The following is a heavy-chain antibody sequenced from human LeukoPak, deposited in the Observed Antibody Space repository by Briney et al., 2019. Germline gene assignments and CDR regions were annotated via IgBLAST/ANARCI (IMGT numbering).Heavy chain of an antibody. J-gene: IGHJ3*02. CDR3: ARDSGSQKAFDI. CDR1: GGSISSGDYY. D-gene: IGHD1-26*01. V-gene: IGHV4-30-4*08. CDR2: IYYSGST. Sequence: SETLSLTCTVSGGSISSGDYYWSWIRQPPGKGLEWIGYIYYSGSTYYNPSFKSRVTISVDTSKNQFSLKLSSVTAADTAVYYCARDSGSQKAFDIWGQGTMVTVSS.